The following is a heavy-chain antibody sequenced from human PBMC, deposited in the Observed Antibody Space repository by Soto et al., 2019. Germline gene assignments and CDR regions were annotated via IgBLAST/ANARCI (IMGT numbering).Heavy chain of an antibody. V-gene: IGHV3-33*01. CDR3: ARRQIPPPTRGAANTRGGMDV. J-gene: IGHJ6*02. D-gene: IGHD6-13*01. CDR2: IWNDESNN. CDR1: GFTFNNYG. Sequence: QVQLVESGGGVVQPGRSLRLSCAASGFTFNNYGMHWVRQAPGKGLEWLAVIWNDESNNYYANSVKGRFTISRDNSKNTLYLQVSSLRAEDTGLYYCARRQIPPPTRGAANTRGGMDVWGQGTTVTVSS.